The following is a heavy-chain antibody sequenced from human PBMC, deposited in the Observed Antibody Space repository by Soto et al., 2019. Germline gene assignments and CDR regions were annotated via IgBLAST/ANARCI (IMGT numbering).Heavy chain of an antibody. J-gene: IGHJ6*02. CDR2: INPSGGST. CDR1: GYTFTSYY. CDR3: ARGHGSGSSFLPHYYYGMDV. V-gene: IGHV1-46*01. D-gene: IGHD3-10*01. Sequence: ASVKVSCKASGYTFTSYYMHWVRQAPGQGLEWMGIINPSGGSTSYAQKFQGRVTMTRDTSTSTVYMELSSLRSEDTAVYYCARGHGSGSSFLPHYYYGMDVWGQATTVTVSS.